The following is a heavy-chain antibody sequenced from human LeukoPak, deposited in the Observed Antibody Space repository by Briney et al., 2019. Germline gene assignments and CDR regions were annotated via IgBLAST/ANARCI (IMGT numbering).Heavy chain of an antibody. Sequence: PSETLSLTCTVSGGSISSYYWSWIRQPPGKGLEWIGYIYTNGSTNYNPSLKSRVTISVETSKNQFSLKLSSVTAADTAVYYCARHYWLVVAATYNWFDPWGQGTLVTVSS. J-gene: IGHJ5*02. CDR1: GGSISSYY. CDR3: ARHYWLVVAATYNWFDP. V-gene: IGHV4-59*08. D-gene: IGHD2-15*01. CDR2: IYTNGST.